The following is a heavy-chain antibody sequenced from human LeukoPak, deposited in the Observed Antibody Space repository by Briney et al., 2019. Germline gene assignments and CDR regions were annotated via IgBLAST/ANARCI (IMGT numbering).Heavy chain of an antibody. CDR1: GGSISSSSYY. J-gene: IGHJ4*02. Sequence: KTSETLSPTCTVSGGSISSSSYYWGWIRQPPGKGLEWIGSIYYSGSTYYNPSLKSRVTISVDTSKNQFSLKLSSVTAADTAVYYCAREYYDSSGFDYWGQGTLVTVSS. CDR3: AREYYDSSGFDY. V-gene: IGHV4-39*02. D-gene: IGHD3-22*01. CDR2: IYYSGST.